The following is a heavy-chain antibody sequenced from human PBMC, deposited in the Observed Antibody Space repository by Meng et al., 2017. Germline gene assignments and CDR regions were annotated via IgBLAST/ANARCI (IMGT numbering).Heavy chain of an antibody. D-gene: IGHD1-26*01. J-gene: IGHJ3*02. V-gene: IGHV3-48*03. CDR1: GFTFSSYE. CDR2: ISSSGSTI. CDR3: ARGATLVQGGIVGATNAFDI. Sequence: SLKISCAASGFTFSSYEMNWVGQAPGKGLEWVSYISSSGSTIYYADSVKGRFTISRDNAKNSLYLQMNSLRAEDTAVYYCARGATLVQGGIVGATNAFDIWGQGTMVTVSS.